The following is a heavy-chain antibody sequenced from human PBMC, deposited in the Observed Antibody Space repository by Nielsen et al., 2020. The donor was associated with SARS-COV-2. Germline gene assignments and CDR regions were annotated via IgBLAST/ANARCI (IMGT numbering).Heavy chain of an antibody. D-gene: IGHD3-16*02. J-gene: IGHJ4*02. CDR1: GFTFSSYA. CDR2: IKSKTDGGTT. CDR3: TTTRLYDYVWGSYRPPGY. V-gene: IGHV3-15*01. Sequence: GESLKISCAASGFTFSSYAMSWVRQAPGKGLEWVGRIKSKTDGGTTDYAAPVKGRFTISRDDSKNTLYLQMNSLKTEDTAVYYCTTTRLYDYVWGSYRPPGYWGQGTLVTVSS.